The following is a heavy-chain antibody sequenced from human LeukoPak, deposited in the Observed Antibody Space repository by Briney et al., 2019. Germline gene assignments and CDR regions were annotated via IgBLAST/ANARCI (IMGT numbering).Heavy chain of an antibody. V-gene: IGHV2-5*02. J-gene: IGHJ3*02. CDR1: GFSLSTSGVG. Sequence: SGPTLVNPTQTVTLTCTFSGFSLSTSGVGVGWIRQPPGKALEWLALIYWDDDKRYSPSLKIRLTITKDPSKNQVVITMINMDPVDTATYYCAHRGHPYYYDSSGYYSRVDAFDIWGQGTMVTVSS. CDR3: AHRGHPYYYDSSGYYSRVDAFDI. D-gene: IGHD3-22*01. CDR2: IYWDDDK.